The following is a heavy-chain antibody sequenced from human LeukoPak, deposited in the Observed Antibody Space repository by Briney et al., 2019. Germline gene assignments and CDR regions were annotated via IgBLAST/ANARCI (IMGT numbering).Heavy chain of an antibody. CDR3: ARHYDYSADY. V-gene: IGHV4-39*07. J-gene: IGHJ4*02. D-gene: IGHD4-11*01. CDR2: IYYSGST. Sequence: PSETLSLTCIVSGGSISSRSYYWGWIRQPPGKGLEWIGSIYYSGSTYYNPSLKSRVTVSVDTSMNQFSLKLSSVTAADTAVYYCARHYDYSADYWGQGTLVTVSS. CDR1: GGSISSRSYY.